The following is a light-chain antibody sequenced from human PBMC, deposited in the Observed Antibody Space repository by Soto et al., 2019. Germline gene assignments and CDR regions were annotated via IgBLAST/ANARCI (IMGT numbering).Light chain of an antibody. CDR1: SSDVGGYYY. J-gene: IGLJ1*01. CDR2: QVS. V-gene: IGLV2-14*01. Sequence: QSVLTQPASVSGSPGQSITISCTGTSSDVGGYYYVSWYQHHPGKAPKLMIYQVSNRPSGVSNRFAGSKSGNTASLSISGLQAEDEAGYYCSSYTSSNPFYVFGTGTKLTVL. CDR3: SSYTSSNPFYV.